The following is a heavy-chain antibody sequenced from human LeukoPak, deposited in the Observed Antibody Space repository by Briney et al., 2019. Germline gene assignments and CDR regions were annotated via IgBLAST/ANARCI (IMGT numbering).Heavy chain of an antibody. J-gene: IGHJ4*02. V-gene: IGHV1-46*01. Sequence: ASVKVSCKASEYTFTSYYMHWVRQAPGQGLEWMGLINPTGGSTGYAQKFQGRVTITRDTSASTAYMELSSLRSEDMAVYYCARSIGSGGYYHFDYWGQGTLVTVSS. D-gene: IGHD3-10*01. CDR3: ARSIGSGGYYHFDY. CDR2: INPTGGST. CDR1: EYTFTSYY.